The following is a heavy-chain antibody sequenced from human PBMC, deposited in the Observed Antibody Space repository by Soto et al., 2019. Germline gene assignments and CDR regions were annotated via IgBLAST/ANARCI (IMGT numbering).Heavy chain of an antibody. Sequence: EVQLLESGGGLVQPGGSLRLSCAASGFTFNSYAMSWVRRAPGKGLGWVSTIIGSGGSTYYADSGKGRFSAARDNSKNTLYLQMNSLRAEDTAVYYCAKDRNYYDSSGYDYWGQGTLVTVSS. CDR2: IIGSGGST. D-gene: IGHD3-22*01. CDR1: GFTFNSYA. V-gene: IGHV3-23*01. CDR3: AKDRNYYDSSGYDY. J-gene: IGHJ4*02.